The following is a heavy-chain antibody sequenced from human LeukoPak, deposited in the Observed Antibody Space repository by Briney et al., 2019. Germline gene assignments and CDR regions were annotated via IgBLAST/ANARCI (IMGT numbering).Heavy chain of an antibody. V-gene: IGHV1-8*01. Sequence: ASVKVSCKASGYTFTSYDINWVRQATGQGLEWMGWMNPNSGNTGYAQKFQGRVTMTRNTSISTAYMELSSLRSEDTAVYYCARYYYDSSGYNYYYYYGMDVWGQGTTVTVSS. CDR1: GYTFTSYD. CDR2: MNPNSGNT. D-gene: IGHD3-22*01. J-gene: IGHJ6*02. CDR3: ARYYYDSSGYNYYYYYGMDV.